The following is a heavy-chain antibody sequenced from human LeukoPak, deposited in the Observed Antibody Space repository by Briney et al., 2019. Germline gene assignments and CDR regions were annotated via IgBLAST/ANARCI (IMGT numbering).Heavy chain of an antibody. Sequence: GASVKVSFKASGYTFTGYYMHWVRQAPGQGLEWMGWINPNSGGTNYAQKFQGRVTMTRDTSISTAYMELSRLRSDDTAVYYCASLGVITTYDAFDIWGQGTMVTVSS. D-gene: IGHD3-22*01. CDR1: GYTFTGYY. CDR2: INPNSGGT. V-gene: IGHV1-2*02. CDR3: ASLGVITTYDAFDI. J-gene: IGHJ3*02.